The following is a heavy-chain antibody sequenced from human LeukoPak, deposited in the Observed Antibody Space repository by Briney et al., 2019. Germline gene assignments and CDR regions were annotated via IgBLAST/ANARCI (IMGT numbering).Heavy chain of an antibody. CDR2: IKSKTDGGTT. J-gene: IGHJ4*02. CDR1: GFTFSNAW. V-gene: IGHV3-15*01. Sequence: PGGSLRLSCAASGFTFSNAWVSWVRQAPGKGLEWVGRIKSKTDGGTTDYAAPVKGRFTISRDDSKNTLYLQMNSLKTEDTAVYYCTTDPAWYPVSYFDYWGQGTLVTVSS. D-gene: IGHD6-13*01. CDR3: TTDPAWYPVSYFDY.